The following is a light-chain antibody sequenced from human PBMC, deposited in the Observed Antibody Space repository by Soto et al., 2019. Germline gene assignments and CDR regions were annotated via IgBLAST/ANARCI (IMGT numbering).Light chain of an antibody. Sequence: QSALTQPASVSGSPGQSITISCPGTSSDVGGYNYVSWYQQHPGKAPKVMIYDVSNRPSGVSNRFSGSKSGNTASLTISGLQAEDEADYYCSSYTSSSFYVFGTGTKLTVL. J-gene: IGLJ1*01. V-gene: IGLV2-14*01. CDR3: SSYTSSSFYV. CDR1: SSDVGGYNY. CDR2: DVS.